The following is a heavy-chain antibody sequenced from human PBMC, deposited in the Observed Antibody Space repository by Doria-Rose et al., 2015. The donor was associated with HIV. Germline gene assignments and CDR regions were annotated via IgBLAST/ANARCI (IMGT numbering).Heavy chain of an antibody. J-gene: IGHJ4*02. CDR1: GGSIGSGRYY. CDR3: ARTANWNDGRVDS. CDR2: TYIRGST. Sequence: VQLQESGPGVVKPSQTLSLTCTVSGGSIGSGRYYWRWIRPPAGKGLAWIGRTYIRGSTDYNPSLQSRVTISVDTSKNQFSLEVNSVTAADTAVYYCARTANWNDGRVDSWGQGTSVIVSS. D-gene: IGHD1-1*01. V-gene: IGHV4-61*02.